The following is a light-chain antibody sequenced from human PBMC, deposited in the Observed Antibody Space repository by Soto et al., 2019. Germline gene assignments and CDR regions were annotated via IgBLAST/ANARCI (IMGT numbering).Light chain of an antibody. Sequence: SSELTQPPAVSVSPGQTAKVTCGGDKIGSKIVHWYKQRPGQAPVAVVFDATDRPSGIPDRISASRSGDTASLTISRVDAGDEADYYCQVWASTAEFFVFGSGTKVTVL. J-gene: IGLJ1*01. CDR3: QVWASTAEFFV. CDR1: KIGSKI. CDR2: DAT. V-gene: IGLV3-21*02.